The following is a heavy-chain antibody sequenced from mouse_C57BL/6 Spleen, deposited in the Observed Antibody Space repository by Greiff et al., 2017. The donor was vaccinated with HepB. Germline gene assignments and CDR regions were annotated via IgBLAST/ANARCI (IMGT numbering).Heavy chain of an antibody. CDR2: ISSGSSTI. J-gene: IGHJ1*03. Sequence: EVQLVESGGGLVKPGGSLKLSCAASGFTFSDYGMHWVRQAPEKGLEWVAYISSGSSTIYYADTVKGRFTISRDNAKNTLFLQMTSRRSEDTAMYYCAREDYGSSDWYFDVWGTGTTVTVAS. CDR3: AREDYGSSDWYFDV. V-gene: IGHV5-17*01. CDR1: GFTFSDYG. D-gene: IGHD1-1*01.